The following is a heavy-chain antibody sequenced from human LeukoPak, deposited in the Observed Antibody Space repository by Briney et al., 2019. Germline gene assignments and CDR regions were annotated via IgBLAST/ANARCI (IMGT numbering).Heavy chain of an antibody. J-gene: IGHJ4*02. CDR1: GFTFSSCA. V-gene: IGHV3-23*01. D-gene: IGHD6-13*01. CDR2: ISGGDIVT. CDR3: AKDRAVAAVSDY. Sequence: GGSLRLSCAASGFTFSSCAMGWVRQAPGKGLEWVSGISGGDIVTYYADSVKGRFTISRDNSKNTLYLQMHSLRAEDTAVYYCAKDRAVAAVSDYWGQGTLVTVSS.